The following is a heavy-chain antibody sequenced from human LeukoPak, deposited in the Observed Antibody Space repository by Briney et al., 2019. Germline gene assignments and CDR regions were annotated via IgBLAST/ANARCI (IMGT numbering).Heavy chain of an antibody. V-gene: IGHV4-59*12. CDR2: IYYSGST. CDR3: ARGYCSGGSCYSYYYYNYMDV. CDR1: GGSISSYY. Sequence: SETLSLTCTVSGGSISSYYWSWIRQPPGKGLEWIGYIYYSGSTNYNPSLKSRATISVDTSKNQFSLKLSSVTAADTAVYYCARGYCSGGSCYSYYYYNYMDVWGKGTTVTVSS. D-gene: IGHD2-15*01. J-gene: IGHJ6*03.